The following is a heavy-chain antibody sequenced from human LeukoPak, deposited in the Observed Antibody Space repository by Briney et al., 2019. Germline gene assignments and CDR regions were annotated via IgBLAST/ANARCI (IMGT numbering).Heavy chain of an antibody. Sequence: ASVKVSCKTSGYRFTNYNLNWWRQAPGQRLEWMGIIKPSGGDTNYAQKFQGRFIMTRDMSTSTVYMELSSLRSEDTAVYYCARTWIHEAYNWFDPWGQGTLVTVSS. CDR1: GYRFTNYN. CDR2: IKPSGGDT. CDR3: ARTWIHEAYNWFDP. V-gene: IGHV1-46*01. J-gene: IGHJ5*02. D-gene: IGHD5-18*01.